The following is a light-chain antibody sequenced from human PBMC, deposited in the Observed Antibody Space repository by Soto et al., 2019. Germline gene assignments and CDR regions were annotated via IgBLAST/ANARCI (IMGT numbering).Light chain of an antibody. CDR1: DSNVGINT. CDR2: NNN. Sequence: QSVLTQPPSASGTPGQRVTISCSGSDSNVGINTICWFQYLPRAAPKLLIYNNNERPSGVPDRFSGSKSGTSASLAISGLQSEDEADYYCASWDVSLTAWVFGGGTKLTVL. J-gene: IGLJ3*02. V-gene: IGLV1-44*01. CDR3: ASWDVSLTAWV.